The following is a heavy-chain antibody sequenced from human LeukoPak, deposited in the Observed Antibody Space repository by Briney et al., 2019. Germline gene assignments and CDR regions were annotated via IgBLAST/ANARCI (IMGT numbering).Heavy chain of an antibody. J-gene: IGHJ6*02. CDR1: GYTFTDYY. CDR2: ISPDSHGR. CDR3: ARGGEGYCGRGKCYPV. D-gene: IGHD2-15*01. Sequence: ASVKVSSKASGYTFTDYYIHWVRQAPGQGLEWMGWISPDSHGRKYAQKFQGRVTMARDTSISTAYLELARLQSDDTAVYYCARGGEGYCGRGKCYPVWGQGTTVTVSS. V-gene: IGHV1-2*02.